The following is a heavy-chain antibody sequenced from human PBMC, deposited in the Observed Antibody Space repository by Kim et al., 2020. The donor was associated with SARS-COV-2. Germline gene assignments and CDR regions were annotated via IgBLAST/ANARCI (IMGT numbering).Heavy chain of an antibody. D-gene: IGHD6-6*01. CDR2: MKHDGGER. J-gene: IGHJ6*02. Sequence: GGSLRLSCAASGFTFRNYWMTWVRQTPERGLEWVATMKHDGGERQYVDSVKGRFTLSRDNTKNSLYLQMNSLKAEDTAIYYCARLGYSTSSSFGMDVWGQGTTVTVSS. CDR1: GFTFRNYW. CDR3: ARLGYSTSSSFGMDV. V-gene: IGHV3-7*01.